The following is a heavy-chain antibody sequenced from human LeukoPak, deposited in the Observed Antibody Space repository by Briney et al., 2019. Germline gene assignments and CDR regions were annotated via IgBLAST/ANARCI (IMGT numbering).Heavy chain of an antibody. Sequence: GGSLRLSCAASGFTFGSYAMSWVRQAPGKGLEWVSYISGRGGSTSYADSVKGRLTISRDNSKNTLFLQMNSLRAEDTAMYYCVKGGTDYDFWNDSSYSYYFDFWGQGTLVTVSS. D-gene: IGHD3-3*01. J-gene: IGHJ4*02. CDR2: ISGRGGST. CDR3: VKGGTDYDFWNDSSYSYYFDF. CDR1: GFTFGSYA. V-gene: IGHV3-23*01.